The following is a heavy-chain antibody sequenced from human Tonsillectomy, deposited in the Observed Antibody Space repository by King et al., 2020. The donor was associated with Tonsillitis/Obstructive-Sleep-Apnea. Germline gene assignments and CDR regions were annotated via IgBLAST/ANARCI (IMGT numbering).Heavy chain of an antibody. CDR2: ISSSSSYT. V-gene: IGHV3-11*05. CDR1: GFTFSDYY. D-gene: IGHD2-2*01. Sequence: VQLVESGGGLVKPGGSLRLSCAASGFTFSDYYMSWIRQAPGKGLEGVSYISSSSSYTNYADSVKGRFTISRDNAKNSLYLQMNSLRAEDTAVYYCARRYCSSTSCYADYWGQGTLVTVSS. J-gene: IGHJ4*02. CDR3: ARRYCSSTSCYADY.